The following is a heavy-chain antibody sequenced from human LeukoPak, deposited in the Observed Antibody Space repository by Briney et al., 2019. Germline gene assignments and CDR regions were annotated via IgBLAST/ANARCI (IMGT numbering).Heavy chain of an antibody. CDR2: IYHSGST. D-gene: IGHD3-3*01. J-gene: IGHJ5*02. CDR1: GGSISSHY. CDR3: ARARGFSWHYDFWSGYPNWFDP. V-gene: IGHV4-59*11. Sequence: SETLSLTCTVSGGSISSHYWSWIRQPPGKGLEWIGYIYHSGSTNYNPSLKSRVTISVDTSKNQFSLKLSSVTAADTAVYYCARARGFSWHYDFWSGYPNWFDPWGQGTLVTVSS.